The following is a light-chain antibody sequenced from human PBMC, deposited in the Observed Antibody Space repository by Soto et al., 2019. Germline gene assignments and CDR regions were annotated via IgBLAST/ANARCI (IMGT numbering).Light chain of an antibody. CDR2: DAS. J-gene: IGKJ1*01. CDR1: QSISSW. CDR3: QQYSTYPWT. V-gene: IGKV1-5*01. Sequence: DIQMTQSPSTLSASVGDRVTITCRASQSISSWLAWYQQKPGKAPKVLIFDASSLESGVPSRFSGSGSATEFTITISSLQPDDFATYYCQQYSTYPWTFGQGTKVDIK.